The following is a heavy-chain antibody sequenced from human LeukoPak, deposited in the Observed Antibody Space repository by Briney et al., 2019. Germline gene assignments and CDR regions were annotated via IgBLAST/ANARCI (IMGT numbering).Heavy chain of an antibody. CDR3: ARDGGLYSSSWFDY. CDR2: IWYDGSNK. CDR1: GFTFSSYG. Sequence: QPGRSLRLSCAASGFTFSSYGMHWVRQAPGKGLEWVAVIWYDGSNKYYADSVKGRFTISRDNSKNTLYLQMNSLRAEDTAVCYCARDGGLYSSSWFDYWGQGTLVTVSS. V-gene: IGHV3-33*01. D-gene: IGHD6-13*01. J-gene: IGHJ4*02.